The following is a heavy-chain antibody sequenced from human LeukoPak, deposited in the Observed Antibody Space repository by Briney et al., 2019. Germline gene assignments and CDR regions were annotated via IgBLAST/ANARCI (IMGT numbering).Heavy chain of an antibody. CDR2: INHSGST. J-gene: IGHJ4*02. CDR1: GGSFSGYY. CDR3: ARGRDYYDSSGYYYHFDY. D-gene: IGHD3-22*01. Sequence: SETLSLTCAVYGGSFSGYYWSWIRQPPGKGLEWIGEINHSGSTNHNPSLKSRVTISVDTSKNQFSLKLSSVTAADTAVYYCARGRDYYDSSGYYYHFDYWGQGTLVTVSS. V-gene: IGHV4-34*01.